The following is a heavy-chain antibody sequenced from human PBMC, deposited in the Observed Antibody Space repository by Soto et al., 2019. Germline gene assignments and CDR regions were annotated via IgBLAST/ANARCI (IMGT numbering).Heavy chain of an antibody. CDR1: GGSISSYY. CDR3: ASFSSGYAY. CDR2: IYYSGST. D-gene: IGHD3-22*01. J-gene: IGHJ4*02. Sequence: SETLSLTCTVSGGSISSYYWSWIRQPPGKGLEWIGYIYYSGSTNYNPSLKSRVTISVDTSKNQFSLKLSSVTAADTAVYYCASFSSGYAYWGQGTLVTVSS. V-gene: IGHV4-59*08.